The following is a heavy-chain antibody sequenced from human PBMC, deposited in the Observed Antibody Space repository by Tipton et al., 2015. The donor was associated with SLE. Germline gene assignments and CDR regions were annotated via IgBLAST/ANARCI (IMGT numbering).Heavy chain of an antibody. V-gene: IGHV4-59*01. CDR1: GGSISSYY. J-gene: IGHJ4*02. CDR2: IYYSGST. D-gene: IGHD6-13*01. Sequence: TLSLTCTVSGGSISSYYWSWIRQPPGKGLEWIGYIYYSGSTNYNPSPKSRVTISVDTSKNQFSLKLSSVTAADTAVYYCARGHSSSWSDYFDYWGQGTLVTVSS. CDR3: ARGHSSSWSDYFDY.